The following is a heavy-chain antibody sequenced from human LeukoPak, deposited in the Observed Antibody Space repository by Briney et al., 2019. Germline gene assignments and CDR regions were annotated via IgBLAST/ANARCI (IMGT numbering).Heavy chain of an antibody. CDR1: GGSISSHY. CDR2: IYYSGST. V-gene: IGHV4-59*11. D-gene: IGHD6-19*01. CDR3: ARGEQQWLVLHGYYYYMDV. J-gene: IGHJ6*03. Sequence: SETLSLTCTVSGGSISSHYWSWIRQPPGKGLEWIGYIYYSGSTNYNPSLKSRVTISVDTSKNQFSLKLSSVTAADTAVYYCARGEQQWLVLHGYYYYMDVWGKGTTVTVSS.